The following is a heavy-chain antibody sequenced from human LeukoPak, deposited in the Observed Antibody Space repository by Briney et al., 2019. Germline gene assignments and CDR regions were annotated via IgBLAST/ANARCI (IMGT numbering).Heavy chain of an antibody. CDR1: GYTFTSYD. D-gene: IGHD3-10*01. Sequence: ASVKVSCKASGYTFTSYDINWVRQATGQGLEWMGWMNPNSGNTGYAQKFQGRVTMTRNTSISTAYMELSSLRSEDTAVYYCARGLVVTMVPGVITFDYWGQGTLVTVSS. CDR3: ARGLVVTMVPGVITFDY. J-gene: IGHJ4*02. CDR2: MNPNSGNT. V-gene: IGHV1-8*01.